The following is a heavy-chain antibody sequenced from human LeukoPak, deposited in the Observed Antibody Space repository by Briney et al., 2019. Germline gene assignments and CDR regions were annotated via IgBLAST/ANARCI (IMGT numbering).Heavy chain of an antibody. D-gene: IGHD2-15*01. CDR2: ISSRGTAI. V-gene: IGHV3-11*01. CDR1: GFTFSDYY. J-gene: IGHJ4*02. CDR3: ARDSGGSWTTYDF. Sequence: GGSLRLSCAASGFTFSDYYMTWIRQARGKGLEWLSYISSRGTAIYYADSVKGRFTVSRDNARNSLYLQVSSLRAEDTAVYYCARDSGGSWTTYDFWGQGTLVTVSS.